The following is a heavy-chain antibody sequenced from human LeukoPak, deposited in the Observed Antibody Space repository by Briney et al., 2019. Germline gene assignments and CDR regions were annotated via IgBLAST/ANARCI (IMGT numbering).Heavy chain of an antibody. J-gene: IGHJ4*02. V-gene: IGHV4-34*01. D-gene: IGHD4-17*01. Sequence: AGGSLRLSYAASGFTFSSYWMHWVRQAPGKGLVWIGEINHGGSTNYNPSLKSRVTISVDTSKNQFSLKLSSVTAADTAVYYCARTEGYGELDYWGQGTLVTVSS. CDR2: INHGGST. CDR3: ARTEGYGELDY. CDR1: GFTFSSYW.